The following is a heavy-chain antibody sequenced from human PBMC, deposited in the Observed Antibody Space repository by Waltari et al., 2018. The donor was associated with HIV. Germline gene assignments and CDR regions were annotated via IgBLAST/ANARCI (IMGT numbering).Heavy chain of an antibody. D-gene: IGHD4-17*01. CDR1: GDTFRTYT. V-gene: IGHV1-69*01. CDR3: ARNGDYAPAY. J-gene: IGHJ4*02. CDR2: ITPIFKTT. Sequence: QVQLVQSGAEVQKPGSSVKVSCRASGDTFRTYTIRWVRQAPGQGLEWMGGITPIFKTTKYTQKFQGRVTLTADESTRTTYMELTSLRSDDTAMYYCARNGDYAPAYWGQGTLVTVSS.